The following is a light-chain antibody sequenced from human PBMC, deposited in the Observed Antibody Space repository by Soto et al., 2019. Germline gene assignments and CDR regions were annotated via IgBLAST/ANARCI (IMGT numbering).Light chain of an antibody. CDR3: CSYAGSSNPYV. V-gene: IGLV2-23*02. J-gene: IGLJ1*01. Sequence: QSVLTQPASVSGSPGQSITISCTGTSSDFGSYNLVSWYQQHPGKAPKLMIYEVSKRPSGVSNRFSGSKSGNTASLTISGLQAEDEADYYCCSYAGSSNPYVFGTGTKVTDL. CDR2: EVS. CDR1: SSDFGSYNL.